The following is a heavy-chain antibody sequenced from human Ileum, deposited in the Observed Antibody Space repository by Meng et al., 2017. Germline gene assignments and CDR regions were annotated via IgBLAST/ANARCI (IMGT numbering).Heavy chain of an antibody. CDR1: GRSISSSDW. CDR2: MNLGGSP. Sequence: QVQLQGSGPGMLGPSGTLSLPCAASGRSISSSDWWSWVSQPPGKGLEWIAEMNLGGSPNYNPSLKSRVTMSVDKSNDHLSLQLTSVTAADTAVYYCAHIFDSWGQGTLVTVSS. CDR3: AHIFDS. J-gene: IGHJ4*02. V-gene: IGHV4-4*02.